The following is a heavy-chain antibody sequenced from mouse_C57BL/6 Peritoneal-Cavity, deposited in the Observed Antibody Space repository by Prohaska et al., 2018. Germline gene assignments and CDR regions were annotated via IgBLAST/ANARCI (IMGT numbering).Heavy chain of an antibody. J-gene: IGHJ4*01. D-gene: IGHD2-1*01. CDR3: ACNYDAMDY. CDR1: GYTFTSHW. CDR2: IYPSDSET. V-gene: IGHV1-61*01. Sequence: QVQLQQPGAELVRPGSSVKLSCKASGYTFTSHWMEWVKQRPGQGLELIVNIYPSDSETHYNQKFKDKATLTVDKSSSTAYMQLSSLTSEDSAVYYCACNYDAMDYWGQGTSVTVSS.